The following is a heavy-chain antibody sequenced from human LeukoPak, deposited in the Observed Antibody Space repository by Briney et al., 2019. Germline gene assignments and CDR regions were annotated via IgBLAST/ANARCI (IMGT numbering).Heavy chain of an antibody. V-gene: IGHV1-69*06. CDR3: AIDQAGYCGGGSCYRHEFYYMDV. D-gene: IGHD2-15*01. CDR2: IIPVFGTA. CDR1: GGTFSTYV. J-gene: IGHJ6*03. Sequence: SVKVSCKASGGTFSTYVISWVRQAPGQGLEWMGGIIPVFGTANYAEEFQDRVTITADKSTSTAYMELSSLRSEDTAMYYCAIDQAGYCGGGSCYRHEFYYMDVWGKGTSVTVSS.